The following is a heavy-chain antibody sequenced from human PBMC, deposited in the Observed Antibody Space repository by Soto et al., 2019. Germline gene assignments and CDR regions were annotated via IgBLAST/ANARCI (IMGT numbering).Heavy chain of an antibody. Sequence: LRLSCAASGFSFSSYSMNWVRQAPGKGLEWVSSISSSASHINYADSVKGRFTISRDNAKKSLYLQMNSLRAEDTAVYYCARGYTGYCSGGTCYWFDPWGQGTLVTVPS. V-gene: IGHV3-21*01. CDR3: ARGYTGYCSGGTCYWFDP. J-gene: IGHJ5*02. D-gene: IGHD2-15*01. CDR2: ISSSASHI. CDR1: GFSFSSYS.